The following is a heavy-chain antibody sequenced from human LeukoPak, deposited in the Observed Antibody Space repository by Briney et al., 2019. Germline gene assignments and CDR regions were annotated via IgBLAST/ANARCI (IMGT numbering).Heavy chain of an antibody. CDR3: ARWGSIAVARFDY. Sequence: SETLSLTCAVYGGSFNGYYWSWIRQPPGKGLEWIGEINHSGSTNYNPSLKSRVTISVDTSKNQFSLKLSSVTAADTAVYYCARWGSIAVARFDYWGQGTLVTASS. D-gene: IGHD6-6*01. CDR1: GGSFNGYY. V-gene: IGHV4-34*01. J-gene: IGHJ4*02. CDR2: INHSGST.